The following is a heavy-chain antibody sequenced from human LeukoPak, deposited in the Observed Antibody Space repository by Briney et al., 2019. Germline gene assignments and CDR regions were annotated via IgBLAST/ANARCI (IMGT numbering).Heavy chain of an antibody. D-gene: IGHD3-10*01. J-gene: IGHJ4*02. CDR2: INPNSGGT. V-gene: IGHV1-2*02. CDR1: GYTFTGYY. Sequence: ASVKVSCRASGYTFTGYYIHWLRQAPGQGLEWMGFINPNSGGTNYAQKFQGRVTMTRDTSISTAYMELSSLTSDDTAVYYCARDLEGYHYGSGNYPQWGQGTLITVSS. CDR3: ARDLEGYHYGSGNYPQ.